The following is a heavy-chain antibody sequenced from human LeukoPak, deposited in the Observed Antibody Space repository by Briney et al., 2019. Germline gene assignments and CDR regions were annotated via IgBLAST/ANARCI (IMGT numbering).Heavy chain of an antibody. CDR1: GYTFTSYG. J-gene: IGHJ4*02. Sequence: KVSCKASGYTFTSYGISWVRQAPGQGLEWMGWISAYNGNTNYAQKLQGRVTMTTDTSTSTAYMELRSLRSDDTAVYYCARVGSGYYDSSGYFDYWDQGTLVTVSS. D-gene: IGHD3-22*01. CDR2: ISAYNGNT. V-gene: IGHV1-18*01. CDR3: ARVGSGYYDSSGYFDY.